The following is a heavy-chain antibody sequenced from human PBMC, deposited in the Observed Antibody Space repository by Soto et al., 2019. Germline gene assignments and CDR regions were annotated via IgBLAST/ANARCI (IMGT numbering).Heavy chain of an antibody. V-gene: IGHV3-15*07. Sequence: GGSLRLSCAASGFTFSNAWMNWVRQAPGKGLEWVGRIKSKTDGGTTDYAAPVKGRFTISRDDSKNTLYLQMNSLKTEDTAVYYCTTGSEVNPPSYYYGMDVWGQGTTVTVSS. D-gene: IGHD3-22*01. J-gene: IGHJ6*02. CDR2: IKSKTDGGTT. CDR3: TTGSEVNPPSYYYGMDV. CDR1: GFTFSNAW.